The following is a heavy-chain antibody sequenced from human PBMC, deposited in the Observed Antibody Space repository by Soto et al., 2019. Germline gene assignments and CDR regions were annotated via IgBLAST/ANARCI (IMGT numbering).Heavy chain of an antibody. D-gene: IGHD1-26*01. Sequence: EVQLLESGGDLVQPGGSLRLSCGASGFTFSSYAMNWVRQSPGKGLEWVSDISGSGGNTFYADSVKGRFIISRDNSKNTLFLQMHSLRAEDTAIYYCAMLNSGSYSYHGMDVWGQGTTVTVSS. CDR1: GFTFSSYA. CDR2: ISGSGGNT. J-gene: IGHJ6*02. CDR3: AMLNSGSYSYHGMDV. V-gene: IGHV3-23*01.